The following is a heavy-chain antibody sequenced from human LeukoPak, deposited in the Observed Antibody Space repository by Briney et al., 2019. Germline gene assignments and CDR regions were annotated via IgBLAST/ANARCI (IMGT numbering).Heavy chain of an antibody. Sequence: GGSLRLSCSASGFTFSSYAMHWVRQAPGKGLEYVSAISSNGGSTYYADSVKGRFTISRDNSKNTLYLQMSSLRAEDTAVYYRVSAGASSGWTHFDYWGQGTLVTVSS. J-gene: IGHJ4*02. D-gene: IGHD6-19*01. V-gene: IGHV3-64D*06. CDR1: GFTFSSYA. CDR2: ISSNGGST. CDR3: VSAGASSGWTHFDY.